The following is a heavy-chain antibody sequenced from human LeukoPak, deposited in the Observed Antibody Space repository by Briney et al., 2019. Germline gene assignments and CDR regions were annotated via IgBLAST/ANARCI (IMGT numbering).Heavy chain of an antibody. V-gene: IGHV1-69*05. Sequence: ASVKVSCKASGGTFSSYAISWVRQAPGQGLEWMGRMIPIFGTANYAQKFQGRVTITTDESTSTAYMELSSLRSEDTAVYYCARGDTYYDFWSGYSTWGQGTLVTVSS. D-gene: IGHD3-3*01. J-gene: IGHJ4*02. CDR1: GGTFSSYA. CDR2: MIPIFGTA. CDR3: ARGDTYYDFWSGYST.